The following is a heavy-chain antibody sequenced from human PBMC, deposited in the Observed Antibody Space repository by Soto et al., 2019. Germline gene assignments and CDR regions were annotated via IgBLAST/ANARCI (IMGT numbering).Heavy chain of an antibody. D-gene: IGHD2-15*01. J-gene: IGHJ4*02. CDR1: GFTFSSYS. V-gene: IGHV3-21*01. CDR3: ARDLGGYCSGGSC. CDR2: ISSSSSYI. Sequence: EVQLVESGGGLVKPGGSLRLSCAASGFTFSSYSMNWVRQAPGKGLEWVSSISSSSSYIYYADSVKGRIIISRDNAKNSLYLQMNSLRAEDTAVYYCARDLGGYCSGGSCWGQGTLVTVSS.